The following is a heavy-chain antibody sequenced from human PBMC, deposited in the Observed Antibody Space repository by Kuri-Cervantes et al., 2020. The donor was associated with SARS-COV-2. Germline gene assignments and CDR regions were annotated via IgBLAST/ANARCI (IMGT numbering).Heavy chain of an antibody. D-gene: IGHD2-15*01. J-gene: IGHJ5*02. CDR2: MNPNSGGT. CDR1: GYTFTSYD. Sequence: ASVKVSCKASGYTFTSYDINWVRQATGQGLEWMGWMNPNSGGTNYAQKFQGWVTMTRDTSISTAYMELSRLRSDDTAVYYCAREGCSGGSCYSSWFDPWGQGTLVTVSS. V-gene: IGHV1-2*04. CDR3: AREGCSGGSCYSSWFDP.